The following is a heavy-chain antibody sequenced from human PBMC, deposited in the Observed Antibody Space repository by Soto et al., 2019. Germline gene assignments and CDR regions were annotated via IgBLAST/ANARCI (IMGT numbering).Heavy chain of an antibody. D-gene: IGHD2-2*02. CDR1: GYTFTSYG. CDR2: ISAYNGNT. V-gene: IGHV1-18*01. J-gene: IGHJ4*01. Sequence: QVQLVQSGAEVKKPGASVKVSCKASGYTFTSYGISWVRQAPGQGLEWMGWISAYNGNTNYAQKLQGRVTMTTDTSTSTVYIELTSMRSDVTAVYYCARVREYCSSTSCYTFDYWVHGTLVTVSS. CDR3: ARVREYCSSTSCYTFDY.